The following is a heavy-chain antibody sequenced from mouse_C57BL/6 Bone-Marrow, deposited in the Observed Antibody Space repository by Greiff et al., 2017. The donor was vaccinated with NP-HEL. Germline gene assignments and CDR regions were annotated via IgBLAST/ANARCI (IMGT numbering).Heavy chain of an antibody. CDR3: ARDPYYSNFLWYFDV. J-gene: IGHJ1*03. D-gene: IGHD2-5*01. CDR2: ISDGGSYT. Sequence: EVHLVESGGGLVKPGGSLKLSCAASGFTFSSYAMSWVRQTPEKRLEWVATISDGGSYTYYPDNVKGRFTISRDNAKNNLYLQMSHLKSEDTAMYYCARDPYYSNFLWYFDVWGTGTTVTVSS. V-gene: IGHV5-4*01. CDR1: GFTFSSYA.